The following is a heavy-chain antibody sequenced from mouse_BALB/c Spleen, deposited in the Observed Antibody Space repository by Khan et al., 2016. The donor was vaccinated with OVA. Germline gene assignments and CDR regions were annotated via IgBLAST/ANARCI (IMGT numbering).Heavy chain of an antibody. D-gene: IGHD2-14*01. V-gene: IGHV2-6-4*01. CDR1: GFSLSRYN. CDR2: KWGGGGT. J-gene: IGHJ4*01. Sequence: QMQLEESGPGPVAPSQSLSITCTVSGFSLSRYNIHWIRQPPGKGLEWLGMKWGGGGTDYNSTLKSRLSISKDNSKSQVFLKMNSLQIEYTAIDFCARACYRYDRYYAMDYWGQGTSVTVSS. CDR3: ARACYRYDRYYAMDY.